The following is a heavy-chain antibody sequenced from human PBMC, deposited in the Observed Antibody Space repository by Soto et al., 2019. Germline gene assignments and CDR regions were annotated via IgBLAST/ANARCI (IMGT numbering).Heavy chain of an antibody. CDR3: ARDLYDILTGYNYGMDV. CDR2: ISSSSSYI. V-gene: IGHV3-21*01. D-gene: IGHD3-9*01. Sequence: PGGSLRLSCAASGFTFCSYSMNWVRQAPGKGLEWVSSISSSSSYIYYADSVKGRFTISRDNAKNSLYLQMNSLRAEDTAVYYCARDLYDILTGYNYGMDVWGQGTTVTDSS. J-gene: IGHJ6*02. CDR1: GFTFCSYS.